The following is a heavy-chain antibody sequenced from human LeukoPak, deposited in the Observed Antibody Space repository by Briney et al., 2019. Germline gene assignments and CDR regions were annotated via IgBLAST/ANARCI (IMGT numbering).Heavy chain of an antibody. CDR2: MNPNSGNT. D-gene: IGHD3-9*01. Sequence: ASVKVSCKASGYTFTSYDINWVRQNTGQGLEWMGWMNPNSGNTGYAQKFQGRVTMTRDTSISTAYMELSSLRSEDTAVYYCARGWDILTGYPWNYGMDVWGQGTTVTVSS. CDR3: ARGWDILTGYPWNYGMDV. V-gene: IGHV1-8*01. CDR1: GYTFTSYD. J-gene: IGHJ6*02.